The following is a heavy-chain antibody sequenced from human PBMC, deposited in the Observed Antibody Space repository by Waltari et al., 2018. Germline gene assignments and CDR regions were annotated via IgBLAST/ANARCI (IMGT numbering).Heavy chain of an antibody. V-gene: IGHV4-34*01. D-gene: IGHD3-3*01. CDR2: INHSGTT. CDR3: ATDDPQSYAFDI. J-gene: IGHJ3*02. CDR1: GGSFSGYY. Sequence: QVQLQQWGAGLLKPSETLSLTCAVYGGSFSGYYWSWIRQPPGKGLEWIGEINHSGTTNDNPALKIRVTISVDTSKNQFSLKLSSVTAADTAVYYCATDDPQSYAFDIWGQGTMVTVSS.